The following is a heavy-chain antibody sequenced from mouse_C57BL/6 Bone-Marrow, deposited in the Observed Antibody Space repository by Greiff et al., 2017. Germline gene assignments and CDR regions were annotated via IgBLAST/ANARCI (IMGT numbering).Heavy chain of an antibody. J-gene: IGHJ2*01. CDR2: IFPGSGST. CDR3: ARGPLYGSSPFYFDY. V-gene: IGHV1-75*01. CDR1: GYTFTDYY. D-gene: IGHD1-1*01. Sequence: VMLVESGPELVKPGASVKISCKASGYTFTDYYINWVKQRPGQGLEWIGWIFPGSGSTYYNEKFKGKATLTVDKSSSTAYMLLRSLTSEDSAVYFCARGPLYGSSPFYFDYWGQGTTLTVSS.